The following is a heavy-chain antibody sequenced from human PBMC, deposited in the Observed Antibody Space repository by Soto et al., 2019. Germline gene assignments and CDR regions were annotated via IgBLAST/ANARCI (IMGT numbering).Heavy chain of an antibody. CDR2: INHSGST. Sequence: ASETLSLTCAVYGGSFSDYYWSWIRQAPGRWLEWIGEINHSGSTSYNPSLKSRATISVDTSKNQFSLKVTPVTDADTAVYYCARGVVRRGIIQYTSFFDYWGQGTPVTVSS. CDR1: GGSFSDYY. J-gene: IGHJ4*02. CDR3: ARGVVRRGIIQYTSFFDY. D-gene: IGHD3-10*01. V-gene: IGHV4-34*01.